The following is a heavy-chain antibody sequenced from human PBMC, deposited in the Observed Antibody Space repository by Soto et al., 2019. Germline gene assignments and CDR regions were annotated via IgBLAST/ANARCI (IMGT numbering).Heavy chain of an antibody. CDR1: GGTFSSYA. D-gene: IGHD3-10*01. Sequence: ASVKVSCKASGGTFSSYAISCVRQAPGQGLEWMGGIIPIFGTANYAQKFQGRVTITADESTSTAYMELSSLRSEDTAVYYCARDPYYYGSGSTGYGMDVWGQGTTVTVSS. J-gene: IGHJ6*02. V-gene: IGHV1-69*13. CDR3: ARDPYYYGSGSTGYGMDV. CDR2: IIPIFGTA.